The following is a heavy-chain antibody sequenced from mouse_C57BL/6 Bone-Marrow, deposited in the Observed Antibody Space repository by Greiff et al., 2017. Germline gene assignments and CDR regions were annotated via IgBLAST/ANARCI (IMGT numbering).Heavy chain of an antibody. J-gene: IGHJ1*03. CDR3: ARGGYYEEFLHWYFDV. CDR2: IYPYNGVS. Sequence: VQLQQSGPELVKPGASVKISCKASGYSFTGYYMHWVKQSHGHILEWIGYIYPYNGVSSYNQKFKGKATLTVDKSSSTASMELRSLTSEDSAGYYCARGGYYEEFLHWYFDVWGTGTTVTVSS. V-gene: IGHV1-31*01. CDR1: GYSFTGYY. D-gene: IGHD2-3*01.